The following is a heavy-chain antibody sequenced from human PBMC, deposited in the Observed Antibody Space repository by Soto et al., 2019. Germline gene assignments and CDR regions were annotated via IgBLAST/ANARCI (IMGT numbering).Heavy chain of an antibody. Sequence: PGGSLRLSCAASGFTFNNYGIHWVGQAPGKGLEWVAVISNDGDDKYYADSVKGRFTISRDNSRNTLYLQMNSLRPEDTAMYYCAKEGIELWSAFDYWGQGTLVTVSS. CDR3: AKEGIELWSAFDY. V-gene: IGHV3-30*18. D-gene: IGHD5-18*01. J-gene: IGHJ4*02. CDR2: ISNDGDDK. CDR1: GFTFNNYG.